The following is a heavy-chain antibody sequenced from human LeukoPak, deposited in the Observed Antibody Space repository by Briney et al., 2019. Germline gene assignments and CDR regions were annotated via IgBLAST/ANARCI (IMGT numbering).Heavy chain of an antibody. CDR2: ISSSSSYI. J-gene: IGHJ5*02. V-gene: IGHV3-21*01. D-gene: IGHD6-6*01. Sequence: GGSLRLSCAASGFTFSSYSMNWVRQAPGKGLEWVSSISSSSSYIYYADSVKGRSTISRDNAKNSLYLQMNSLRAEDTAVYQCARGLAARPPATWGQGALVTVSS. CDR3: ARGLAARPPAT. CDR1: GFTFSSYS.